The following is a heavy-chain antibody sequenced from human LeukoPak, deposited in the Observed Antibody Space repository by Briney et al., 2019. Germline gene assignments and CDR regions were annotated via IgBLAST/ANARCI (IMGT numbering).Heavy chain of an antibody. CDR3: ARNPKYGDGAFDY. J-gene: IGHJ4*02. V-gene: IGHV3-30-3*01. CDR2: ISYDGDRK. D-gene: IGHD4-17*01. Sequence: PGRSLRLSCAASGFSFSAYAMHWVRQAPGKGLEWVAIISYDGDRKFYADSVKGRFTISRDNSKNTLYLQMNSLRAEDTAVYYCARNPKYGDGAFDYWGQGTLVTVSS. CDR1: GFSFSAYA.